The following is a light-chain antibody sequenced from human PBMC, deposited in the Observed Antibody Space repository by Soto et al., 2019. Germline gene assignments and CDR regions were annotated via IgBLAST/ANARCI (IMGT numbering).Light chain of an antibody. J-gene: IGLJ3*02. CDR3: CSYAGSYTWV. CDR2: DVS. V-gene: IGLV2-11*01. CDR1: SSDVGGYNY. Sequence: QSALTQPRSVSGSPGQSVTISCTGTSSDVGGYNYVSWYQLHPGTAPKLMIYDVSKRPSGVPDRFSGSKSGNTASLTISGLAAEDEADYYCCSYAGSYTWVFGGGTKLTVL.